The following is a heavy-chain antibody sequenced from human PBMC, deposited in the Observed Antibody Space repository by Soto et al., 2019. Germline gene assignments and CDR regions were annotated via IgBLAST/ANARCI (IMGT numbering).Heavy chain of an antibody. Sequence: SETLSLTCAVYGGSFSGYYWTRILQPPWKGLEWIGEINHRGNTNYNPSLKSRVTISVDTSKNQFSLKLTSVTAADTAVYYCARQEVPQWFTKGYYGMDVWDQGTTVTVSS. V-gene: IGHV4-34*01. J-gene: IGHJ6*02. CDR1: GGSFSGYY. CDR2: INHRGNT. D-gene: IGHD2-8*01. CDR3: ARQEVPQWFTKGYYGMDV.